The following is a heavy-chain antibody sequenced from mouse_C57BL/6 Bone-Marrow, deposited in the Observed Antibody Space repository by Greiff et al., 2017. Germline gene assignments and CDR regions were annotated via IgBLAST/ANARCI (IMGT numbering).Heavy chain of an antibody. CDR3: HYTRFAY. Sequence: VQLQQSGAELVRPGASVTLSCKASGYTFTDYEMHWVKQTPVHGLEWIGAIDPETGGTAYNQKFQGKAILTADKSSSTAYMELRSLTSEDSAVYYCHYTRFAYWGQGTLVTVSA. CDR2: IDPETGGT. V-gene: IGHV1-15*01. D-gene: IGHD2-12*01. CDR1: GYTFTDYE. J-gene: IGHJ3*01.